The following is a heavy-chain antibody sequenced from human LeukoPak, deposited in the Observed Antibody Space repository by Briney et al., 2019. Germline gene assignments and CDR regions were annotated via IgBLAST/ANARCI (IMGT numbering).Heavy chain of an antibody. D-gene: IGHD6-13*01. V-gene: IGHV3-53*01. CDR3: ARGSGIAAADYYYYMDV. J-gene: IGHJ6*03. Sequence: GGSLRLCCAAAGFTVSSNYMSWLRQAGGKGLECVSVNYSGGSTYYADSVKGRFTISRDNSKTALYVQMNSLRAEDAAVYYCARGSGIAAADYYYYMDVWGKGTTVTVSS. CDR2: NYSGGST. CDR1: GFTVSSNY.